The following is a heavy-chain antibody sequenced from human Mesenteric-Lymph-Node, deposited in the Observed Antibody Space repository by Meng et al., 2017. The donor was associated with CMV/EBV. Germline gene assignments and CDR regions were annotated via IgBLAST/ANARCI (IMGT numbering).Heavy chain of an antibody. CDR2: INHSGGT. Sequence: FSGYYWSWIRQPPGKGLEWIGEINHSGGTNYNPSLKSRVTISVDTSKNQFSLKLSSVTAADTAVYYCARNRPPLYSSSWYRIPGAFDYWGQGTLVTVSS. V-gene: IGHV4-34*01. D-gene: IGHD6-13*01. CDR1: FSGYY. J-gene: IGHJ4*02. CDR3: ARNRPPLYSSSWYRIPGAFDY.